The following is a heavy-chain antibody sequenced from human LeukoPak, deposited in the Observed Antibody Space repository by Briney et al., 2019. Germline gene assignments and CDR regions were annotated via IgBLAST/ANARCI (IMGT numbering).Heavy chain of an antibody. D-gene: IGHD3-3*01. CDR3: AKDHYWSIDY. V-gene: IGHV3-74*01. Sequence: PGGSLRPSCAASGFDFSSNWMYWVRHAPGQGLVWVSRIKGDGISTNYADSVKGRFTISRDIAKNTLYLQMNSLRAEDTGVYYCAKDHYWSIDYWGRGTLVTVSS. CDR2: IKGDGIST. CDR1: GFDFSSNW. J-gene: IGHJ4*02.